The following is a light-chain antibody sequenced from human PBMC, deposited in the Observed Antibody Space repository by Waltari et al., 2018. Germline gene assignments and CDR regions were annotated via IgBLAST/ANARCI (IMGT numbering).Light chain of an antibody. CDR3: MQDLEIPIT. CDR1: QSLLRVNGYNS. Sequence: EIVMTQSPLSLTVTPGEPASISCRSSQSLLRVNGYNSLDWYLRTPGQSPQLLIYLGSHRASGVPDRFSGSGQGTDFTLTISSVEAEDVGTYYCMQDLEIPITFGQGTRLEIK. J-gene: IGKJ5*01. CDR2: LGS. V-gene: IGKV2-28*01.